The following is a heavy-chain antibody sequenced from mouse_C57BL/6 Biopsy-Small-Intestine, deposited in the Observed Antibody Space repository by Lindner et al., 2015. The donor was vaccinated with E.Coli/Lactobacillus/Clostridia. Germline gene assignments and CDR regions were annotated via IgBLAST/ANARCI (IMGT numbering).Heavy chain of an antibody. CDR3: ARESDSSWYQQYYFDY. J-gene: IGHJ2*01. CDR2: INAGNGNT. V-gene: IGHV1-84*02. Sequence: SVKVSCKASGYTFTSYAMHWVRQAPGQRLEWMGWINAGNGNTKCSQKFQGRVTITRDTSATTAYMELSSLRSEDTAVYYCARESDSSWYQQYYFDYWGQGTLVTVSS. D-gene: IGHD3-3*01. CDR1: GYTFTSYA.